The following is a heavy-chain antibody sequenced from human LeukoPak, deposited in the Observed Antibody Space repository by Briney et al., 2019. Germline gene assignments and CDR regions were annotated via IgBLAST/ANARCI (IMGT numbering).Heavy chain of an antibody. CDR3: ASNRYCTNGVCLTFDP. J-gene: IGHJ5*02. CDR2: IYYSGST. V-gene: IGHV4-39*07. Sequence: SETLSLTCTVSGGSISSSSYYWGWIRQPPGKGLEWIGSIYYSGSTYYNPSLKSRVTISVDTSKNQFSLKLSSVTAADTAVYYCASNRYCTNGVCLTFDPWGQGTLVTVSS. CDR1: GGSISSSSYY. D-gene: IGHD2-8*01.